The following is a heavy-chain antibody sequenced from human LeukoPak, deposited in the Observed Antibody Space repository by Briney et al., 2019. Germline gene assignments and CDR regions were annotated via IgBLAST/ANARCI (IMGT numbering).Heavy chain of an antibody. V-gene: IGHV5-51*01. CDR3: ARQQVYGITAAGPAISYYYYYMDV. CDR2: IYPGDSDT. CDR1: GYSFTSYW. Sequence: GEALKIPCKGSGYSFTSYWIGRVRQMPGKGLEWMGIIYPGDSDTRYSPSFQGQVTISADKSVSTAFLQGSSLKAPDTAMYYCARQQVYGITAAGPAISYYYYYMDVWGKGTTVTISS. D-gene: IGHD6-13*01. J-gene: IGHJ6*03.